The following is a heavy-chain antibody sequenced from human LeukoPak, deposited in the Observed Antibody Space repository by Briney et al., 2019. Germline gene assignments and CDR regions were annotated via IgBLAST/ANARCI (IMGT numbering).Heavy chain of an antibody. CDR2: ITLSGSNT. Sequence: GGSLRLSCAASGFTFSDYYMSWIRQAPGKGLEWVSYITLSGSNTQYADSVKGRFTISRDNAKNTLYLQLDSLRAEDTAVYYCALTPDYYDSSALWGQGNLVTVSS. CDR3: ALTPDYYDSSAL. J-gene: IGHJ4*02. D-gene: IGHD3-22*01. V-gene: IGHV3-11*01. CDR1: GFTFSDYY.